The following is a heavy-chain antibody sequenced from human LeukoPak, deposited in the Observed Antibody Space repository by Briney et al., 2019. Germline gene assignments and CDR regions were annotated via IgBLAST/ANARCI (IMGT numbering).Heavy chain of an antibody. J-gene: IGHJ4*02. V-gene: IGHV3-30*04. CDR2: ISYDGSNK. Sequence: GRSPRLSCAASGFTFSSYAMHWVRQAPGKGLEWVAVISYDGSNKYYADSVKGRFTISRDNSKNTLYLQMDSLRAEDTAVYYCARDQDIVVVTAIWYYWGQGTLVTVSS. CDR1: GFTFSSYA. CDR3: ARDQDIVVVTAIWYY. D-gene: IGHD2-21*02.